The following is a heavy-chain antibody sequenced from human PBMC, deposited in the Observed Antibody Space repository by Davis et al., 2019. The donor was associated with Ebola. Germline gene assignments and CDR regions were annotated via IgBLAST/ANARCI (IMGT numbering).Heavy chain of an antibody. D-gene: IGHD1-26*01. J-gene: IGHJ4*02. CDR1: GFSVSTYY. CDR2: IYTGGSV. V-gene: IGHV3-53*01. CDR3: ATDGSYWHPDY. Sequence: GESLKISCAASGFSVSTYYMSWVRQAPGKGLEWVSLIYTGGSVNYADSVKGRFSISRDNSKNTLYLEMNSLRVEETAVYYCATDGSYWHPDYWGPGSLVTVSS.